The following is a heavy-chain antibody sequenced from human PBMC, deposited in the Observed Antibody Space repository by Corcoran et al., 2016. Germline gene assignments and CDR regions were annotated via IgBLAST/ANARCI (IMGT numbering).Heavy chain of an antibody. CDR1: GFTFDDYT. CDR2: ISWDGGST. V-gene: IGHV3-43*01. Sequence: EVQLVESGGVVVQPGGSLRLSCAASGFTFDDYTMHWVRQAPGKGLEWVSLISWDGGSTYYADSVKGRFTLSRDNSKNSLYLQMNSLRTEDTALYYCAKVGVGATQTPKYFDYWGQGTLVTVSS. D-gene: IGHD1-26*01. CDR3: AKVGVGATQTPKYFDY. J-gene: IGHJ4*02.